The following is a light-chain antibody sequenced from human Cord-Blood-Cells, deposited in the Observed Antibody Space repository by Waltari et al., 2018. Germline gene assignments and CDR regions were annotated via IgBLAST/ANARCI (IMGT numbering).Light chain of an antibody. J-gene: IGKJ1*01. V-gene: IGKV3-20*01. CDR1: QSVSSSY. CDR3: QKYGSSRT. CDR2: GAS. Sequence: EIVLTQSPGTLSLSPGERATLSCRASQSVSSSYLAGYQQKPGQAPRLRIYGASSRATGIPDRFSGSGSGTDFTLTISRLEPEDFAVYYCQKYGSSRTFGQGTKVEIK.